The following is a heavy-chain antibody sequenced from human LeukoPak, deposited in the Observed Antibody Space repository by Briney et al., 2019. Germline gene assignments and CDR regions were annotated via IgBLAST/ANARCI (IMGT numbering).Heavy chain of an antibody. CDR3: ARDLSGGYVGAFDI. CDR2: IIPIFGTA. V-gene: IGHV1-69*13. CDR1: GGTFSSYA. Sequence: SVKVSCKTSGGTFSSYAISWVRQAPGQGLEWMGGIIPIFGTANYAQKFQGRVTITADESTSTAYMELSSLRSEDTAVYYCARDLSGGYVGAFDIWGQGTMVTVSS. J-gene: IGHJ3*02. D-gene: IGHD5-12*01.